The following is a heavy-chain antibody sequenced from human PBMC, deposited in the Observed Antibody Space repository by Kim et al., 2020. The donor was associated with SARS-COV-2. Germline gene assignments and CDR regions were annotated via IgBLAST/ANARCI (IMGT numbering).Heavy chain of an antibody. CDR3: ARDLYYGSGSYAYI. Sequence: GGSLRLSCAASGFTFSDYYMSWIRQAPGKGLEWVSYISSSGSTIYYADSVKGRFTISRDNAKNSLYLQMNSLRAEDTAVYYCARDLYYGSGSYAYIWGQGTTVTVSS. D-gene: IGHD3-10*01. V-gene: IGHV3-11*04. J-gene: IGHJ6*02. CDR2: ISSSGSTI. CDR1: GFTFSDYY.